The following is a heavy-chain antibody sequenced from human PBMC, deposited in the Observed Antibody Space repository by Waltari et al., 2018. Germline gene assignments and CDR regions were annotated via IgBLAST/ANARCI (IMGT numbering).Heavy chain of an antibody. J-gene: IGHJ4*02. V-gene: IGHV3-15*01. CDR3: TTGLGYDFWSGYYPNPSFDY. Sequence: EVQLVESGGGLVKPGGSLRLSCAASGFTFSNAWMSWVRQAPGKGLEWVGRIKSKTDGGTTDYAAPVKGRFTISRDDSKNTLYLQMNSLKTEDTAVYYCTTGLGYDFWSGYYPNPSFDYWGQGTLVTVSS. D-gene: IGHD3-3*01. CDR1: GFTFSNAW. CDR2: IKSKTDGGTT.